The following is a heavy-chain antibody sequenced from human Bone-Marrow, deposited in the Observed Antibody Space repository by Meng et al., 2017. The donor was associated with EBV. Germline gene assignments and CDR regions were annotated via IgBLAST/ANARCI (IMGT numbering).Heavy chain of an antibody. CDR1: GGAFSGYY. J-gene: IGHJ4*02. V-gene: IGHV4-34*01. CDR2: INHSGST. Sequence: QVQVQQGGAGLLKPSETLSLTCAVYGGAFSGYYWSWIRQPPGKGLEWIGEINHSGSTNYNPSLKSRVTISVDTSKNQFSLKLSSVTAADTAVYYCARGRGYSSPNFDYWGQGTLVTVSS. CDR3: ARGRGYSSPNFDY. D-gene: IGHD6-13*01.